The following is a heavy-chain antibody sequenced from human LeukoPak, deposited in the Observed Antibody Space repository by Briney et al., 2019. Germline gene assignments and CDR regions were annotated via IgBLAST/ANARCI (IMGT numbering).Heavy chain of an antibody. V-gene: IGHV4-38-2*01. CDR2: IYHSGST. CDR1: GYSISSGYY. J-gene: IGHJ4*02. Sequence: PSETLSLTCAVSGYSISSGYYWGWIRQPPGKGLEWIGSIYHSGSTYYNPSLKSRATISVDTSQNQFSLKLSSVTAADTAVYYCARGRIDYFDSSGYSGYFDYWGQGTLVTVSS. D-gene: IGHD3-22*01. CDR3: ARGRIDYFDSSGYSGYFDY.